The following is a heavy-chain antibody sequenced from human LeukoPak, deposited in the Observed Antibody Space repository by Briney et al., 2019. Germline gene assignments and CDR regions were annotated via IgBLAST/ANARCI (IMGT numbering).Heavy chain of an antibody. CDR2: TYYTSKWNN. Sequence: SQTLSLTCAISGDSVSSNSVAWNWFRQSPSRGLEWLGRTYYTSKWNNDYAESVQSRIAVNPDTSKNQFSLYLNSVTLEDTAVYYCARQASRRFDPWGQGTLVTVSS. CDR3: ARQASRRFDP. CDR1: GDSVSSNSVA. V-gene: IGHV6-1*01. J-gene: IGHJ5*02.